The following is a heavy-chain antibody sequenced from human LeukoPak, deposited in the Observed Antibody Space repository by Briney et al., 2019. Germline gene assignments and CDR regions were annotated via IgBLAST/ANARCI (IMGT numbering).Heavy chain of an antibody. V-gene: IGHV3-23*01. Sequence: PGRSLRLSCAASGFTFSSYAMSWVRQAPGKGLEWVSAISGSGGSTYYADSVKGRFTISRDNSKNTLYLQMNSLRAEDTAVYYCAKATTRAMAYYGSGSEGYFDYWGQGTLVTVSS. J-gene: IGHJ4*02. CDR3: AKATTRAMAYYGSGSEGYFDY. CDR2: ISGSGGST. CDR1: GFTFSSYA. D-gene: IGHD3-10*01.